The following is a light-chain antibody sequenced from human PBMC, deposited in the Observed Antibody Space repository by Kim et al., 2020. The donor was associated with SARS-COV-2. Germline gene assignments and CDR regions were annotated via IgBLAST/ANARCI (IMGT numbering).Light chain of an antibody. CDR2: GAS. J-gene: IGKJ1*01. CDR3: QQYGSSPGT. Sequence: PGERAPLSCRASQSVSSSYLAWYQQKPGQAPRLLIYGASSRATGIPDRFSGSGSGTDFTLTISRLEPEDFAVYYCQQYGSSPGTFGQGTKVDIK. CDR1: QSVSSSY. V-gene: IGKV3-20*01.